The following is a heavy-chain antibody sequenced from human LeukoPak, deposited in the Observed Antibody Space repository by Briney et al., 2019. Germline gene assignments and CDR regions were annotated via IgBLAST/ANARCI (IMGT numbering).Heavy chain of an antibody. CDR3: VKDNEAGGSPFDR. V-gene: IGHV3-64D*06. CDR1: GFILRSHA. CDR2: ISDNGGST. Sequence: GSLRLPCSASGFILRSHAMHWVRQAPGKGLEYVSRISDNGGSTYYADSVKGRFTISRDNSKNTLYLQMSSLRAVDTAVYYCVKDNEAGGSPFDRWGQGTLVTVSS. D-gene: IGHD1-1*01. J-gene: IGHJ4*02.